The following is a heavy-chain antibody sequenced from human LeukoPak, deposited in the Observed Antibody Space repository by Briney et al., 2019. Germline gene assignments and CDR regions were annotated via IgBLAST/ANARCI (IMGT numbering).Heavy chain of an antibody. CDR3: AKHRGYSYGNYYDMHV. V-gene: IGHV3-21*04. Sequence: GGSLRLSCAASGFTFSSYSMNWVRQAPGRGLEWVSCISGSGSLIYYADSMKGRFTISRDNSKNTLYLQMKSLRAEDTAVYYCAKHRGYSYGNYYDMHVWGQGTTVSVSS. D-gene: IGHD5-18*01. CDR1: GFTFSSYS. J-gene: IGHJ6*02. CDR2: ISGSGSLI.